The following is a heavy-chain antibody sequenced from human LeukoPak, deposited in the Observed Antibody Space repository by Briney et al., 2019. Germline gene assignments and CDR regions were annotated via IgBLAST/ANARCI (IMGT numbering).Heavy chain of an antibody. CDR2: FIPILGIA. Sequence: SVKVSCKASGGTFSSYAISWVRQAPGQGLEWMGRFIPILGIANYAQKFQGRVTITADKSTSTAYMELSSLRSEDTAVYYCARVARGDVATIDYWGQGTLVTVSS. D-gene: IGHD2-21*02. CDR1: GGTFSSYA. V-gene: IGHV1-69*04. J-gene: IGHJ4*02. CDR3: ARVARGDVATIDY.